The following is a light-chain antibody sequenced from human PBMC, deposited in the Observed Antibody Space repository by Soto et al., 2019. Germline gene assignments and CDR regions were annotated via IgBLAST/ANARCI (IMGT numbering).Light chain of an antibody. V-gene: IGLV2-11*01. Sequence: QSALTQPRSVSGSPGQSVTISCTGTSSDFGADNFVSWYQQYPGKAPKLIIYYFSERPSGVPDRFSGSKSGNTASLTISGLQAEDEADYYCCSPAGTFTWVFGGGTKLTVL. J-gene: IGLJ3*02. CDR3: CSPAGTFTWV. CDR2: YFS. CDR1: SSDFGADNF.